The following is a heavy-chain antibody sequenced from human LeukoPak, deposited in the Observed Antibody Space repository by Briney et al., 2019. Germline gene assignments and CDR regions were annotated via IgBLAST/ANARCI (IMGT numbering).Heavy chain of an antibody. CDR1: GGSISSGGYY. D-gene: IGHD3-22*01. V-gene: IGHV4-31*03. CDR3: AGGGDYYDSSGLVDY. CDR2: IYYSGST. Sequence: SQTLSLTCTVSGGSISSGGYYWSWIRQHPGKGLEWIGHIYYSGSTYYNPSLKSRVTISVDTSKNQFSLKLSSVTAADTAVYYCAGGGDYYDSSGLVDYWGQGTLVTVSS. J-gene: IGHJ4*02.